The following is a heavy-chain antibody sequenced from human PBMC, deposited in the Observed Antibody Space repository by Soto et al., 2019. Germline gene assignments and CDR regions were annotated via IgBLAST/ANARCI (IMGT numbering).Heavy chain of an antibody. CDR3: AKALGASSSSSFDY. Sequence: GSLRLSCAASGFTFNNYGMHWVRQAPGKGLEWVAVISFNGSNKYYADSVKGRFTISRDNSKNTLFLQMNSLRAEDTAVYYCAKALGASSSSSFDYWGQGTLVTVS. CDR1: GFTFNNYG. D-gene: IGHD6-6*01. V-gene: IGHV3-30*18. J-gene: IGHJ4*02. CDR2: ISFNGSNK.